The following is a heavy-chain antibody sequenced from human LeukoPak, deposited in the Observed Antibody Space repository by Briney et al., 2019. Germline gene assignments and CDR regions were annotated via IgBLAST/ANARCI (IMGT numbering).Heavy chain of an antibody. V-gene: IGHV4-59*01. CDR3: AREGSYGIDY. J-gene: IGHJ4*02. Sequence: SETLSLTCTVSGGSISSYYWSWLRQPPGKGLEWIGYIYYSGSTNYNPSLKSRVTISVDTSKNQFSLKLSSVTAADTAVYYCAREGSYGIDYWGQGTLVTVSS. D-gene: IGHD5-18*01. CDR2: IYYSGST. CDR1: GGSISSYY.